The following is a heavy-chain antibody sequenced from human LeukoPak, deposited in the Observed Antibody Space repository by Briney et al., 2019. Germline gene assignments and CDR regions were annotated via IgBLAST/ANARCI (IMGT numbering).Heavy chain of an antibody. CDR3: AKSYYDSSGPRGL. J-gene: IGHJ4*02. CDR2: ISGSGGST. V-gene: IGHV3-23*01. D-gene: IGHD3-22*01. CDR1: GFTVSSNY. Sequence: QPGGSLRLSCAASGFTVSSNYMSWVRQAPGKGLEWVSAISGSGGSTYYADSVKGRFTISRDNSKNTLYLQMNSLRAEDTAVYYCAKSYYDSSGPRGLWGQGTLVTVSS.